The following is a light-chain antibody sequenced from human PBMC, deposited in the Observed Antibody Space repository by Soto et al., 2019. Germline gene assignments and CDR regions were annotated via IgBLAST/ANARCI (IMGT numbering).Light chain of an antibody. CDR3: QQYYRPSIT. Sequence: DIQMTQSPATLSASVGDRVTITCRASQSLNNYLAWYQQKPGKAPKLLIYDASTLERGVPSRFSGTGSGTEFTLAISSLQPDDFATYYCQQYYRPSITFGQGTRLEI. V-gene: IGKV1-5*01. J-gene: IGKJ5*01. CDR1: QSLNNY. CDR2: DAS.